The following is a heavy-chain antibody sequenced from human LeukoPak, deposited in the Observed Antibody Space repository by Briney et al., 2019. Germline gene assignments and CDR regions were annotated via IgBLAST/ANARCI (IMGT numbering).Heavy chain of an antibody. D-gene: IGHD3-9*01. Sequence: GGSLRLSCAASGFTFSSYWMSWVRQAPGKGLEWVANIKQDGSEKYYVDSVKGRFTISRDNAKNSLYLQMNSLRAEDTAVYYCARVPSLRYFDWLLSHDAFDIWGQGTMVTVSS. CDR3: ARVPSLRYFDWLLSHDAFDI. V-gene: IGHV3-7*01. CDR2: IKQDGSEK. J-gene: IGHJ3*02. CDR1: GFTFSSYW.